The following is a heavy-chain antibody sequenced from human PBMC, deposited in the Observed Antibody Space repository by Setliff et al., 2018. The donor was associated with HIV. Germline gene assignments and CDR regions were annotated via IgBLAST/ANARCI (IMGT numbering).Heavy chain of an antibody. D-gene: IGHD3-10*02. Sequence: ASVKVSCEASGYTFSDYFIHWVRQAPGQGLEWMGWIHPNRGGTNYAQKFQGRVTMTRDTPITTAYMELSRLSSDDTAVYYCARVFGVRQAFDNWGQGTLVTVSS. V-gene: IGHV1-2*02. CDR3: ARVFGVRQAFDN. CDR1: GYTFSDYF. CDR2: IHPNRGGT. J-gene: IGHJ4*02.